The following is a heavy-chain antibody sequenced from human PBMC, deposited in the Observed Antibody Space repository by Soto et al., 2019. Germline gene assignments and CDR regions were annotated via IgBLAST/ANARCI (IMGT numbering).Heavy chain of an antibody. CDR3: ARAFRSRGYYFDY. Sequence: SETLSLTCTVSGGSISSYYWSWIRQPPGKGLEWIGYIYYSASTNYNPSLKSRVTISVDTSKNQFSLKLSSVTAADTAVYYCARAFRSRGYYFDYWGQGTLVTVSS. D-gene: IGHD3-10*01. J-gene: IGHJ4*02. CDR1: GGSISSYY. V-gene: IGHV4-59*01. CDR2: IYYSAST.